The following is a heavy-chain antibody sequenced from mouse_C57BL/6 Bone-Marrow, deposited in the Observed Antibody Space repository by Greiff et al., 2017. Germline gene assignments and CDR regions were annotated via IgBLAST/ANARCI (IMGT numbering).Heavy chain of an antibody. V-gene: IGHV1-64*01. J-gene: IGHJ2*01. CDR3: ARIPTAYYFDY. CDR2: IHPNSGST. D-gene: IGHD1-2*01. CDR1: GYTFTSYW. Sequence: QVQLQQSGAELVKPGASVKLSCKASGYTFTSYWMHWVKQRPGQGLEWIGMIHPNSGSTNYNEKFKSKATLTVDKSSSTAYMQLSSLTSEDSAVYYCARIPTAYYFDYWGQGTTLTVSS.